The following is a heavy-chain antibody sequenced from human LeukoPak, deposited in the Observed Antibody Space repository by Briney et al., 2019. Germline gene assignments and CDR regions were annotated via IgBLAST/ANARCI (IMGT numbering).Heavy chain of an antibody. Sequence: PSETLSLTCAVSGASISSHYWSWIRQPPGRGLEWIGHIHYSGSTKYNPSLKSRVTISINTSKNQFYMKLTSVTAADTAVYYCARGLEYCSSTSCTNNWFDPWGQGTLVTVSS. J-gene: IGHJ5*02. V-gene: IGHV4-59*11. D-gene: IGHD2-2*01. CDR1: GASISSHY. CDR3: ARGLEYCSSTSCTNNWFDP. CDR2: IHYSGST.